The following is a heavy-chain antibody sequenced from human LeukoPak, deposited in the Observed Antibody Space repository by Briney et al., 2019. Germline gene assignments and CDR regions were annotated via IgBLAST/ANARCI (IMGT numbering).Heavy chain of an antibody. Sequence: ASVKVSCKASGYTFTSYDINWERQATGQGLEWMGWMNPNSGNTGYAQKFQGRVTMTRNTSISTAYMELSSLRSEDTAVYYCARVLGASDAFDIWGQGTMVTVSS. D-gene: IGHD1-26*01. CDR3: ARVLGASDAFDI. CDR1: GYTFTSYD. J-gene: IGHJ3*02. V-gene: IGHV1-8*01. CDR2: MNPNSGNT.